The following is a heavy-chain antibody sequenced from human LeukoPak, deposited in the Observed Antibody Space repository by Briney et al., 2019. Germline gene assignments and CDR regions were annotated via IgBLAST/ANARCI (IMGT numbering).Heavy chain of an antibody. Sequence: SETLSLTCTVSGGSISSSSYYWGWIRQPPGKGLEWIGSIYYSGSTYYNPSLKSRVTISVDTSKNQFSLKLSSVIAADTAVYYCASSGYCSGGSCSGGAFDIWGQGTMVTVSS. CDR3: ASSGYCSGGSCSGGAFDI. D-gene: IGHD2-15*01. V-gene: IGHV4-39*07. CDR2: IYYSGST. CDR1: GGSISSSSYY. J-gene: IGHJ3*02.